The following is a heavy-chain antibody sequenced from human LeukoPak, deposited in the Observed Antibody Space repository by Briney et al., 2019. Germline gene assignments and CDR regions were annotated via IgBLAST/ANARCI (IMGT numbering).Heavy chain of an antibody. CDR2: IKQDGSAK. J-gene: IGHJ4*02. D-gene: IGHD3-22*01. CDR1: GFTCSIFW. V-gene: IGHV3-7*01. CDR3: ATSYDSSGNN. Sequence: HPGGFLRLSCAASGFTCSIFWMSWVRQAPGKGLEWVANIKQDGSAKYYVDSVKGRFTISRDNARNSLYLEMNNLRAEDTAIYYCATSYDSSGNNWGQGTLVTVSS.